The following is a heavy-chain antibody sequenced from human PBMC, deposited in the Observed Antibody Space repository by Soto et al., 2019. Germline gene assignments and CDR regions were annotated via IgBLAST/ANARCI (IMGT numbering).Heavy chain of an antibody. CDR3: ARGQGLGYCSSISCYAESPIGY. D-gene: IGHD2-2*01. V-gene: IGHV4-59*01. Sequence: SETLSLTCTVSGGSISSYYWSWIRQPPGKGLEWIGYIYYSGSTNYNPSLKSRVTISVDTSKNQFSLKLSSVTAADTAVYYCARGQGLGYCSSISCYAESPIGYWGQGTLVTVSS. J-gene: IGHJ4*02. CDR2: IYYSGST. CDR1: GGSISSYY.